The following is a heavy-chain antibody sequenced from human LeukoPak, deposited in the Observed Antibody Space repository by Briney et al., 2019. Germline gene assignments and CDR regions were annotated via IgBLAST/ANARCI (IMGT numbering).Heavy chain of an antibody. CDR3: VRERLAPRLGGDAYFYVDV. V-gene: IGHV6-1*01. D-gene: IGHD6-6*01. J-gene: IGHJ6*03. Sequence: SQTLSLTCAISGDSVFRNSSTWNWIRQSPSRGLEWLGRTYYWSKWNNDYAPSLKSRLTIDRDTSKNHFSLHLNSVTPEDTAIYFCVRERLAPRLGGDAYFYVDVWGKGTTVTVSS. CDR2: TYYWSKWNN. CDR1: GDSVFRNSST.